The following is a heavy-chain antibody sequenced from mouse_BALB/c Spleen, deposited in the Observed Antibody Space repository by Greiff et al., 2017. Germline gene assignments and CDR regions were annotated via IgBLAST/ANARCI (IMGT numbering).Heavy chain of an antibody. CDR3: ARSKLQYFDV. V-gene: IGHV1-77*01. Sequence: QVQLKQSGPELVKPGASVKMSCKASGYTFTDYVISWVKQRTGQGLEWIGEIYPGSGSTYYNEKFKGKATLTADKSSNTAYMQLSSLTSEDSAVYFCARSKLQYFDVWGAGTTVTVSS. D-gene: IGHD1-1*01. J-gene: IGHJ1*01. CDR2: IYPGSGST. CDR1: GYTFTDYV.